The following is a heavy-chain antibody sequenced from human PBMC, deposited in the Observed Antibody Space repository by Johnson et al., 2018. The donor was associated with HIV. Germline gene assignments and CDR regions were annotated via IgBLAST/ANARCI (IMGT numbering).Heavy chain of an antibody. V-gene: IGHV3-30*02. CDR2: IRYDGSNK. J-gene: IGHJ3*02. Sequence: QVQLVESGGGVVQPGGSLRLSCAASGFTFSSYGMHWVRQAPGKGLEWVAFIRYDGSNKYHADSVKGRFTISRDNSKNTLYLQMNSLGPGETAAYYRATIAAHGAAFDIWGQGTVVTVSS. D-gene: IGHD6-25*01. CDR1: GFTFSSYG. CDR3: ATIAAHGAAFDI.